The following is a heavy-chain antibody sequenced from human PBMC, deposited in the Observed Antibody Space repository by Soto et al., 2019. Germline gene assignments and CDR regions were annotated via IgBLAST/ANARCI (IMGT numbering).Heavy chain of an antibody. CDR2: INPSGGST. CDR1: GYTFTIYY. Sequence: ASLKVSCKASGYTFTIYYMHWVRQAPGQGLGWMGIINPSGGSTSYAQKFQGRVTMTRDTSTSTVYMELSSLRSEDTAVYYCAREDGDYDTFDYWGQGTLVTVSS. V-gene: IGHV1-46*03. D-gene: IGHD4-17*01. J-gene: IGHJ4*02. CDR3: AREDGDYDTFDY.